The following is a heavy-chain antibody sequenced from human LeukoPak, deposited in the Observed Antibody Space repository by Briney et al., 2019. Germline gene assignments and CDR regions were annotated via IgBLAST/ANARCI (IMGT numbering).Heavy chain of an antibody. V-gene: IGHV4-39*07. D-gene: IGHD3-10*01. CDR3: ARQNYYGSGSYYFDY. CDR1: GGSISSSSYY. J-gene: IGHJ4*02. Sequence: PSETLSLTCTVSGGSISSSSYYWGWIRQPPGKGLEWIGSIYYSGSTYYNPSLKSRVTMSVDTSKNQFSLKLSSVTAADTAVYYCARQNYYGSGSYYFDYWGQGTLVTVSS. CDR2: IYYSGST.